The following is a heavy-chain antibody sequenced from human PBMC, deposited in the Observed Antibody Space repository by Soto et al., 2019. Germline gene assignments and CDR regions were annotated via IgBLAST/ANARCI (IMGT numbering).Heavy chain of an antibody. J-gene: IGHJ6*02. CDR3: ARLTKSRKHYGMDV. Sequence: ASVKVSCKASGYTFTSYGISWVRQAPVQGLEWMGWISAYNGNTNYAQKLQGRVTMTTDTSTSTAYMELRSLRSDDTAVYYCARLTKSRKHYGMDVWGQGTTVTVSS. V-gene: IGHV1-18*01. CDR1: GYTFTSYG. D-gene: IGHD1-1*01. CDR2: ISAYNGNT.